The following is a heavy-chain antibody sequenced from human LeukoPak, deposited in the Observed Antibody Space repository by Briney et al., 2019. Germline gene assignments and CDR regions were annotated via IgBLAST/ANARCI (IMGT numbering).Heavy chain of an antibody. CDR2: ISYDGSKK. V-gene: IGHV3-30*18. Sequence: GGSLRLSCAASGFTFSSYGMHWVRQAPGKGLEWVAVISYDGSKKYYADSVKGRFTISRENSKNTLYLQMNSLRAEDTAVYYCAKDRYSSGWDNWFDPWGQGTLVTVSS. CDR3: AKDRYSSGWDNWFDP. D-gene: IGHD6-19*01. CDR1: GFTFSSYG. J-gene: IGHJ5*02.